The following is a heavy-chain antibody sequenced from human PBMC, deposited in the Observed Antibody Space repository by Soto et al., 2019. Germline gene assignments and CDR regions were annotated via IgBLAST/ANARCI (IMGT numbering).Heavy chain of an antibody. CDR2: IDPVSDYR. CDR3: TRDLNGGNPFDY. Sequence: QVHFVQSGAEVRQPGASVTISCTPSGYTLTGYSIHWVRQAAGQGLEWLAWIDPVSDYRESSQKFQGRITISKDSSANTIYLDLSSLTSEDTAVYFCTRDLNGGNPFDYWGQGTLVTVSS. CDR1: GYTLTGYS. V-gene: IGHV1-3*01. J-gene: IGHJ4*02. D-gene: IGHD2-8*01.